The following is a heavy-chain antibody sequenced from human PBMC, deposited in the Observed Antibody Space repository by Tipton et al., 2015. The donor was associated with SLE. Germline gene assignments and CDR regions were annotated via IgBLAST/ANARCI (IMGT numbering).Heavy chain of an antibody. CDR3: ARAGYSGYDYNY. CDR2: INHSGST. V-gene: IGHV4-34*01. Sequence: LRLSCAVYGGSFNGYYWSWIRQPPGKGLEWIGEINHSGSTSYNPSRKSRVTISVDTSKNQFSLKLSSVTAADTAVYYCARAGYSGYDYNYWGQGTLVTVSS. CDR1: GGSFNGYY. J-gene: IGHJ4*02. D-gene: IGHD5-12*01.